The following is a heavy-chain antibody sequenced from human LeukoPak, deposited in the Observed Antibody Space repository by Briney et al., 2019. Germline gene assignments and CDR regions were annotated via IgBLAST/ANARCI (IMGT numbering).Heavy chain of an antibody. CDR1: GGSISSSNW. V-gene: IGHV4-4*02. J-gene: IGHJ3*02. CDR3: ARPWGIAVANDAFDI. D-gene: IGHD6-19*01. Sequence: SETLSLTCAVSGGSISSSNWWSWVRQPPGKGLEWIGEIYHSGSTNYNPSLKSRVTVSVDKSKNQFSLKLSSVTAADTAVYYCARPWGIAVANDAFDIWGQGTMVTVSS. CDR2: IYHSGST.